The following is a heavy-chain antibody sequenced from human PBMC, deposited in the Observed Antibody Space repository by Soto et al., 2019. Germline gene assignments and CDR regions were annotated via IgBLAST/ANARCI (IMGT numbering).Heavy chain of an antibody. CDR1: GFTFSNFV. J-gene: IGHJ5*02. CDR3: AKTYYYDSSGYSLSGWFDP. Sequence: PGGSLRLSCAASGFTFSNFVMRWVRQTPGKGLEWVSTITETGGDTYYADSVKGRFTISRDNSKNTLYLQMNSLRAEDTAVYYCAKTYYYDSSGYSLSGWFDPWGQGTLVTVS. V-gene: IGHV3-23*01. D-gene: IGHD3-22*01. CDR2: ITETGGDT.